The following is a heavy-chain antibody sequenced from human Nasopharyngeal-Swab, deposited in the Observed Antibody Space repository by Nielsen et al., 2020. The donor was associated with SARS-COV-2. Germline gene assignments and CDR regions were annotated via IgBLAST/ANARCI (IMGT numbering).Heavy chain of an antibody. CDR3: ASPPLDSSGYYYGFHY. Sequence: GESLKISCAASGFTFSSSAMHWVRQAPGKGLEWVAVISYDGSNKSFADSVKGRFTISRDNSKNTLYLQMNSLRAEDTAVYYCASPPLDSSGYYYGFHYWGRGTLVTVSS. J-gene: IGHJ4*02. V-gene: IGHV3-30-3*01. CDR1: GFTFSSSA. CDR2: ISYDGSNK. D-gene: IGHD3-22*01.